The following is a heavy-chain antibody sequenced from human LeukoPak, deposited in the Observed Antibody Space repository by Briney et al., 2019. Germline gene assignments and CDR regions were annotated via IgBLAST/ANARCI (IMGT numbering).Heavy chain of an antibody. CDR1: GYTFSSYA. V-gene: IGHV7-4-1*02. CDR2: INTNTGYP. CDR3: ARSNNDGDYLGVGFDY. J-gene: IGHJ4*02. Sequence: ASVKVSCTASGYTFSSYAMNWVRQAPGQGLEWMGWINTNTGYPTYAQGFTGRFVFSLDTSVSTAYLQISSLQAEDTAVYYCARSNNDGDYLGVGFDYWGQGTLVTVSS. D-gene: IGHD4-17*01.